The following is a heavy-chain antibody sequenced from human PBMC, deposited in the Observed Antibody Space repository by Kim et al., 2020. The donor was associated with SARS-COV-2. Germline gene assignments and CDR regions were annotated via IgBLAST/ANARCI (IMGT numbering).Heavy chain of an antibody. CDR1: GYSFTSYW. Sequence: GESLKISCKGSGYSFTSYWISWVRQMPGKGLEWMGRIDPSDSYTNYSPSFQGHVTISADKSISTAYLQWSSLKASDTAMYYCASLPIGAGTTLVFDYWGQRTLVTVSS. CDR2: IDPSDSYT. CDR3: ASLPIGAGTTLVFDY. J-gene: IGHJ4*02. D-gene: IGHD1-7*01. V-gene: IGHV5-10-1*01.